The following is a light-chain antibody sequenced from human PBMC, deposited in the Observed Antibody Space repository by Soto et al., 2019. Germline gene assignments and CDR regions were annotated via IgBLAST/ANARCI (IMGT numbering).Light chain of an antibody. CDR2: DVS. CDR1: SSDVGDNNY. V-gene: IGLV2-14*03. Sequence: QSALTQPASVSGSPGQSITISCTGTSSDVGDNNYVSWYQQHPGKAPKLLIYDVSKRPSGVSNRFSGSKSGNTASLTISGLPAEDEADYYCGSSTSSSVIFGGGTKLTVL. J-gene: IGLJ2*01. CDR3: GSSTSSSVI.